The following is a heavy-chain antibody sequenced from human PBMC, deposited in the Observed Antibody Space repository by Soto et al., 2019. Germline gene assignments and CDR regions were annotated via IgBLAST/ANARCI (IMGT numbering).Heavy chain of an antibody. J-gene: IGHJ3*02. D-gene: IGHD3-22*01. CDR2: IYYSGST. V-gene: IGHV4-31*03. CDR1: GGSISSGGYY. CDR3: AREYYYDSRPAAFDI. Sequence: SETLSLTCTVSGGSISSGGYYWSWILQHPGKGLEWIGYIYYSGSTYYNPSLKSRVTISVDTSKNQFSLKLSSVTAADTAVYYCAREYYYDSRPAAFDIWGQGTMVTVSS.